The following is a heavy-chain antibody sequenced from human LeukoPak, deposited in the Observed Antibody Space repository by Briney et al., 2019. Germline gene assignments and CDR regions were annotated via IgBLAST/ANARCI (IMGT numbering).Heavy chain of an antibody. J-gene: IGHJ6*03. Sequence: GGPLRLSCAASGFTFDDYGMSWVRQAPGKGLEWVSGINWNGGSTGYADSVKGRFTISRDNAKNSLYLQMNSLRAEDTALYYCARGLQTEYMDVWGKGTTVTVSS. V-gene: IGHV3-20*04. D-gene: IGHD4-11*01. CDR1: GFTFDDYG. CDR3: ARGLQTEYMDV. CDR2: INWNGGST.